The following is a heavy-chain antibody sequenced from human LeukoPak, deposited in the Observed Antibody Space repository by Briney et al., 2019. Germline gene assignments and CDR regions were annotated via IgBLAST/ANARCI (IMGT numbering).Heavy chain of an antibody. V-gene: IGHV4-34*01. J-gene: IGHJ4*02. CDR3: AREHRSSWVDY. Sequence: PSETLSLTCAVNGGSFSGYYWSWIRQSPGKGLEWIGEVNHSGSTNYNPSLKGRVTISVDTSKNQFSLKLSSVTAADTAVYYCAREHRSSWVDYWGQGTLVTASS. D-gene: IGHD6-13*01. CDR1: GGSFSGYY. CDR2: VNHSGST.